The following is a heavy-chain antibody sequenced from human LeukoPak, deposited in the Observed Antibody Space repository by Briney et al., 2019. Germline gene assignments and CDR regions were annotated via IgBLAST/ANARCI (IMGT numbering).Heavy chain of an antibody. Sequence: ASVKVSCKASGGTFSSYAISWVRQAPGQGLEWMGGIIPIFGTANYAQKFQGRVTITTDESTSTAYMEPSSLRSEDTAVYYCASILDSSGYLDYWGQGTLVTVSS. CDR1: GGTFSSYA. D-gene: IGHD3-22*01. CDR2: IIPIFGTA. V-gene: IGHV1-69*05. J-gene: IGHJ4*02. CDR3: ASILDSSGYLDY.